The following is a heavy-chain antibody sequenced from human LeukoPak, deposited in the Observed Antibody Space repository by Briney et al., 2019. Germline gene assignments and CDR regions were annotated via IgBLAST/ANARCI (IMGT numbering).Heavy chain of an antibody. Sequence: GGSLRLSCAASGFIFSGYWMTWVRQAPGKGLQWVASIKQVGSDSYHVDSVKGRFTISRDNAKNSLFLQMNSLRADDTAVYYCAKNIAAPGRVDYQLYGMDEWGQGTTVTVSS. CDR3: AKNIAAPGRVDYQLYGMDE. CDR1: GFIFSGYW. J-gene: IGHJ6*02. D-gene: IGHD5-12*01. V-gene: IGHV3-7*01. CDR2: IKQVGSDS.